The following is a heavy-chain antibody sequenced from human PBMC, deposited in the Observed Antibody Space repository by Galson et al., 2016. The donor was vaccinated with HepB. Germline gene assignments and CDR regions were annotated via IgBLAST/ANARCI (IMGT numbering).Heavy chain of an antibody. J-gene: IGHJ4*02. V-gene: IGHV3-21*01. CDR1: EFTFSSYS. Sequence: SLRLSCAGSEFTFSSYSMTWVRQAPGKGLEWVSSISSGSRYINYADSVKGRFTVSRDNAKNSLYLQLNSLRAEDTAVYYCARVSNNWNHWLDFWGQGTLVTVSS. D-gene: IGHD1-14*01. CDR2: ISSGSRYI. CDR3: ARVSNNWNHWLDF.